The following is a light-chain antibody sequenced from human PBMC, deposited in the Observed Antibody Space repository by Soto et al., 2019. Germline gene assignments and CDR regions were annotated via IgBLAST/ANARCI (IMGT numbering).Light chain of an antibody. CDR3: SSYTISNTLPFV. CDR2: EVT. Sequence: QSVLTQPASVSGSPGQSITISCTGTRRGVGGYNYVSRYQQYPGKSPKLLIYEVTHRPSGVSNRFSGSKSGNTASLTISGLQDEDEADYYCSSYTISNTLPFVFGTGTKVTVL. V-gene: IGLV2-14*01. J-gene: IGLJ1*01. CDR1: RRGVGGYNY.